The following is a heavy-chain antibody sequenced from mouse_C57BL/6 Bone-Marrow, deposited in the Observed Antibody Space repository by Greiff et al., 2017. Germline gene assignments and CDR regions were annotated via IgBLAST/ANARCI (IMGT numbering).Heavy chain of an antibody. CDR3: ASDSSGNDY. Sequence: VQLQESGAELARPGASVKLSCKASGYTFTSYGISWVKQRTGQGLVWIGEFYPSSGNTYYNEKFKGQAPLTADKSSSPAYMELRSLTTEYTAVYYGASDSSGNDYWGQGTTLTVSS. CDR2: FYPSSGNT. D-gene: IGHD1-1*01. J-gene: IGHJ2*01. CDR1: GYTFTSYG. V-gene: IGHV1-81*01.